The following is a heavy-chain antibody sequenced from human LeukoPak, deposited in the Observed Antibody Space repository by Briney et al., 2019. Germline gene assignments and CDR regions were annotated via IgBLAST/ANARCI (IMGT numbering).Heavy chain of an antibody. D-gene: IGHD2-15*01. CDR2: IRQDGSET. V-gene: IGHV3-7*01. CDR3: ARPRGYCSGGSCFPPDY. J-gene: IGHJ4*02. CDR1: GFTFSSYW. Sequence: GGSLRLSCAASGFTFSSYWMSWVRQTPGKGLEWVANIRQDGSETYYVGSVKGRFTISRDNAKNSLYLQMNSLRVEDTSIYYCARPRGYCSGGSCFPPDYWGQGTLVTVSS.